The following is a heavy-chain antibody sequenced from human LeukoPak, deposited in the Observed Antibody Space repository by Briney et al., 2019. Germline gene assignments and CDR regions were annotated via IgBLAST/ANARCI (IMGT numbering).Heavy chain of an antibody. D-gene: IGHD5-12*01. CDR3: ARGSRLVATIRSQYNWFDP. CDR1: GYTFTGYY. V-gene: IGHV1-2*02. CDR2: INPNSGGA. J-gene: IGHJ5*02. Sequence: ASVKVSCKASGYTFTGYYMHWVRQAPGQGLEWMGWINPNSGGANYAQKFQGRVTMTRDTSISTAYMELSRLRSDDTAVYYCARGSRLVATIRSQYNWFDPWGQGTLGTVSS.